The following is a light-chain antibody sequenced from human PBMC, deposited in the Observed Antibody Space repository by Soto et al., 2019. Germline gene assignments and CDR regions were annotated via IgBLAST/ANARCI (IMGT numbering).Light chain of an antibody. CDR2: EFS. J-gene: IGLJ1*01. CDR3: FSYTSSGTYV. V-gene: IGLV2-14*01. Sequence: QSALTPPASVSGSPGQSITISCTGTSSDVCNYKYVSWYQQHPGKAPKLMIYEFSNRPSGVSNRFSGSKSGNTASLTISGLQAEDETDYYCFSYTSSGTYVFGTGTKLTVL. CDR1: SSDVCNYKY.